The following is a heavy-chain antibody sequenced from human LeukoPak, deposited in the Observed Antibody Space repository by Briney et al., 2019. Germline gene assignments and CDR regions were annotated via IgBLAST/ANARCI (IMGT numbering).Heavy chain of an antibody. CDR2: IYTSGST. CDR1: GGSISSYY. V-gene: IGHV4-4*07. J-gene: IGHJ4*02. D-gene: IGHD3-3*01. CDR3: ARSLRFLECYPFDY. Sequence: SETLSLTCTVSGGSISSYYWSWIRQPAGKGLEWIGRIYTSGSTNYNPSLKSRVTISVDTSKNQFSLKLSSVTAADTAVYYCARSLRFLECYPFDYWGQGTLVTVSS.